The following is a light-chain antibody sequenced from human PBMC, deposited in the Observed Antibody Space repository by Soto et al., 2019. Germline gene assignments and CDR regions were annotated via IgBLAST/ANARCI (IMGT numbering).Light chain of an antibody. CDR3: QQYNSYSPT. CDR1: QSISVW. CDR2: KAS. Sequence: IQMTQSPSTLSASVGDRVTITCRASQSISVWLAWYQRKAGKAPNLLIYKASRLESRVPSRFSGSGSETEFTLTISGLQPGDSATYYCQQYNSYSPTFGQGTKVDIK. V-gene: IGKV1-5*03. J-gene: IGKJ1*01.